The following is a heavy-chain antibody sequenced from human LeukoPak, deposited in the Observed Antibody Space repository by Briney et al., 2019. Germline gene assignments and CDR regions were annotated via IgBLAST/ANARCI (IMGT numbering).Heavy chain of an antibody. Sequence: ASVKVSCKVSGYTLTELSMHWVRQAPGQGLEWMGWISGSNGNTNYAQKFQGRVSMTADTSTSTAYMELSRLRSDDTAVYYCARAGSSSWYPDYFDYWGQGTLVTVSS. CDR1: GYTLTELS. D-gene: IGHD6-13*01. CDR2: ISGSNGNT. J-gene: IGHJ4*02. V-gene: IGHV1-18*01. CDR3: ARAGSSSWYPDYFDY.